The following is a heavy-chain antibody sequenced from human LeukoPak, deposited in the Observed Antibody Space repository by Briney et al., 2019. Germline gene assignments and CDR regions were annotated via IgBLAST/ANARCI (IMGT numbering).Heavy chain of an antibody. D-gene: IGHD6-13*01. CDR3: AKDRLSSSWYFGFDY. V-gene: IGHV3-23*01. Sequence: GGSLRLSCAASGFTLSSYAMIWVRQAPGKGLGGVLTIDGSGVSTYYADSVKGRFTISRDNSKNTLYLQMNSLRAEDTAVYYCAKDRLSSSWYFGFDYWGQGTLVTVSS. CDR1: GFTLSSYA. J-gene: IGHJ4*02. CDR2: IDGSGVST.